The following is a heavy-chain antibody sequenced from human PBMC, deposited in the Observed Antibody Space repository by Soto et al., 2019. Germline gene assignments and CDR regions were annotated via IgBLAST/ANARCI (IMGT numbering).Heavy chain of an antibody. Sequence: GESLKISCKGSGYTFTAYWIGWVRQMPGKGLEWMGIIYPGDSDTRYSPSFQGQVTISADKSITTAYLQWSSLKASDTAMFYCARGGYSGNSKDPFYIWGPGTMVTVS. CDR1: GYTFTAYW. CDR3: ARGGYSGNSKDPFYI. J-gene: IGHJ3*02. D-gene: IGHD6-25*01. V-gene: IGHV5-51*01. CDR2: IYPGDSDT.